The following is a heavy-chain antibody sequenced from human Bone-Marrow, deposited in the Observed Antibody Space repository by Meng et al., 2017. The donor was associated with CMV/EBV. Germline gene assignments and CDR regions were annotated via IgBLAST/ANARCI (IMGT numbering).Heavy chain of an antibody. Sequence: GESLKISCATSGFIFSDYYMIWIRQAPGKGLEWISYISNNGGTKYYADSVKGRFTISRDNAKNSLYLQMNSLRAEDTAVYYCARASFLRGMDVWGQGTTVTVSS. CDR3: ARASFLRGMDV. V-gene: IGHV3-11*01. J-gene: IGHJ6*02. CDR1: GFIFSDYY. CDR2: ISNNGGTK. D-gene: IGHD3-3*02.